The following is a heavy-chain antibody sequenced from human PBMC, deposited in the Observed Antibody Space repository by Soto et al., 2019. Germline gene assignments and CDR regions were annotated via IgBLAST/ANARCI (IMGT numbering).Heavy chain of an antibody. CDR3: AREPITYYDILTGPVGNGFDP. CDR2: ISSSSSYI. V-gene: IGHV3-21*01. D-gene: IGHD3-9*01. J-gene: IGHJ5*02. CDR1: GFTFRSYS. Sequence: EVQLVESGGGLVKPGGSLRLSCAASGFTFRSYSMNWVRQAPGKGLEWVSSISSSSSYIYYADSVKGRFTISRDNAKNSLYLQTNSLRAEDTAVYYCAREPITYYDILTGPVGNGFDPWGQGTLVTVSS.